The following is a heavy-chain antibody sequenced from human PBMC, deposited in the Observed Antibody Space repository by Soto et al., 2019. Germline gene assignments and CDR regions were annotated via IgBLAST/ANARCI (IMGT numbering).Heavy chain of an antibody. CDR1: GYTFTSYD. D-gene: IGHD3-3*01. J-gene: IGHJ6*03. Sequence: ASVKVSCKASGYTFTSYDINWVRQATGQGLEWMGWMNPNSGNTGYAQKFQGRVTMTRNTSISTAYMELSSLRSEDTAVYYCASSLDFWSGYYYYYMDVWGKGTTVTVSS. V-gene: IGHV1-8*01. CDR3: ASSLDFWSGYYYYYMDV. CDR2: MNPNSGNT.